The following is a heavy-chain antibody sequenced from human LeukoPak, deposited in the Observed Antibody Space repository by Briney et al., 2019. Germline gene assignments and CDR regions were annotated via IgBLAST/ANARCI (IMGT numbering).Heavy chain of an antibody. CDR3: ARQNGGAEYGDYGH. V-gene: IGHV3-23*01. D-gene: IGHD4-17*01. CDR1: GFTFSSYA. J-gene: IGHJ4*02. Sequence: GGSLRLSCAASGFTFSSYAMSWVRQAPGKGLEWVSAISGSDAGTYSADSVQGRFTISRDNSRNTLYLQMTSLRAEDTALYYCARQNGGAEYGDYGHWGQGILVTVSS. CDR2: ISGSDAGT.